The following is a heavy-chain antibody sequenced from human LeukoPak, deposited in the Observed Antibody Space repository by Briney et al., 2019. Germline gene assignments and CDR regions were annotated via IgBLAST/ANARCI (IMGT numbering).Heavy chain of an antibody. CDR2: IYYTGST. CDR3: ATAPNPDYFDY. CDR1: VGSVSNGNYY. J-gene: IGHJ4*02. Sequence: SETLSLTCTVSVGSVSNGNYYWSWLRQPPGKALEWIGYIYYTGSTYYNPSLEGRVTISVDTSKNQFSVKLNSVTAADTAFYYCATAPNPDYFDYWGQGTLATVSS. D-gene: IGHD3-16*01. V-gene: IGHV4-61*01.